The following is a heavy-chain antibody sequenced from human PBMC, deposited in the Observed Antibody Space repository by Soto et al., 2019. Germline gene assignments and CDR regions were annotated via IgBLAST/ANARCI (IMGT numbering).Heavy chain of an antibody. CDR3: ATEIAARHYYYYGMDV. V-gene: IGHV1-69*01. CDR1: GGTVSSYA. CDR2: IIPIFGTA. Sequence: QVQLVQSGAEVQKPGSSVKVSCKASGGTVSSYAISWVRQAPGHGLEWMGVIIPIFGTANYAQKFQDRVTITADEATSTAYMELSSLRSEDTAEYYCATEIAARHYYYYGMDVWGQGTTVTVSS. D-gene: IGHD6-6*01. J-gene: IGHJ6*02.